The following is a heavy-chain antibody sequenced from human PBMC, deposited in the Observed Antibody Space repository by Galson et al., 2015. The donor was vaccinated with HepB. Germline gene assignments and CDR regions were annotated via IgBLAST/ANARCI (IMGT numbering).Heavy chain of an antibody. D-gene: IGHD3-22*01. CDR1: GYTFTSYG. Sequence: SVKVSCKASGYTFTSYGFSWVRQAPGQGLEWMGWISGHRGNTDYAQKFQGRVTMTTDTFTSTAHIELRSLRSDDTAVYYCATNLYYYDSGEDYYYHYGMDVWGQGTTVTVSS. CDR2: ISGHRGNT. J-gene: IGHJ6*02. V-gene: IGHV1-18*01. CDR3: ATNLYYYDSGEDYYYHYGMDV.